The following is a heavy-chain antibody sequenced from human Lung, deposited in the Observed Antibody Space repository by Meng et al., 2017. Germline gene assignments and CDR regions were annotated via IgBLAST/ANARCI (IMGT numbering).Heavy chain of an antibody. CDR1: GGSFSDYY. D-gene: IGHD4-11*01. CDR2: INHSGST. J-gene: IGHJ4*02. V-gene: IGHV4-34*01. Sequence: QEGSGLLKPSENRSLTCVVSGGSFSDYYWSWIRQPPGKGLEWIGEINHSGSTNYNPSLESRATISVDTSQNNLSLKLSSVTAADSAVYYCARGPTTMAHDFDYWGQGTLVTVSS. CDR3: ARGPTTMAHDFDY.